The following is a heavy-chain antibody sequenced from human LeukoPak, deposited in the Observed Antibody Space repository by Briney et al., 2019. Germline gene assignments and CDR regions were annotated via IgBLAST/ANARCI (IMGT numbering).Heavy chain of an antibody. V-gene: IGHV3-33*01. D-gene: IGHD4/OR15-4a*01. CDR2: IWYDGSNK. Sequence: GRSLRLSCAASGFTFSSYGMHWVRQAPGKGLEWVAVIWYDGSNKYYADSAKGRFTISRDNSKNTLYLQMNSLRAEDTAVYYCARDLSMGYYYYGMDVWGQGTTVTVSS. CDR3: ARDLSMGYYYYGMDV. J-gene: IGHJ6*02. CDR1: GFTFSSYG.